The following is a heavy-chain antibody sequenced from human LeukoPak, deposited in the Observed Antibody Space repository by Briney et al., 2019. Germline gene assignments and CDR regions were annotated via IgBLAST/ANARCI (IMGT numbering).Heavy chain of an antibody. D-gene: IGHD5-12*01. CDR3: ATGPKGLRFNYYFDY. J-gene: IGHJ4*02. V-gene: IGHV1-2*02. CDR2: INPNTGDT. CDR1: GYTFIGYY. Sequence: GASVKVSCKASGYTFIGYYMHWVRQAPGQGLEWMGWINPNTGDTNFAQKFQGRVTMTRDTSIATAYLELSRLNSDDTAVYYCATGPKGLRFNYYFDYWGQGTLVTVSS.